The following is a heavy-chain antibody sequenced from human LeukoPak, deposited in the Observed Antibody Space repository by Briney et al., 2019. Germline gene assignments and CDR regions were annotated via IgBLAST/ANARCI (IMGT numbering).Heavy chain of an antibody. Sequence: GGSLRLSCAASGFTFSDYFMNWIRQAPGKGLEWVSYMSSSGSYTNYADSVKGRFTISRDTAKKSLSLQMNSLRAEDTAVYYCARVKGSGWDFDYWGQGTPVTVSS. CDR2: MSSSGSYT. V-gene: IGHV3-11*06. CDR1: GFTFSDYF. CDR3: ARVKGSGWDFDY. J-gene: IGHJ4*02. D-gene: IGHD6-19*01.